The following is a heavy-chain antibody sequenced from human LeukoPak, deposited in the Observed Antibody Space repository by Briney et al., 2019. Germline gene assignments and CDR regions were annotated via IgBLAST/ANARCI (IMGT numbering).Heavy chain of an antibody. CDR2: ISYDGSNK. D-gene: IGHD3-22*01. V-gene: IGHV3-30*18. Sequence: GRSLRLSCAASGFTFSSYGMHWVRQAPGKGLEWVAVISYDGSNKYYADSVKGRFTISRDNSKNTLYLQMNSLRAEDTAVYYCAKDPYRRDDYYDSSGYPIWGQGTMVTVSS. CDR1: GFTFSSYG. J-gene: IGHJ3*02. CDR3: AKDPYRRDDYYDSSGYPI.